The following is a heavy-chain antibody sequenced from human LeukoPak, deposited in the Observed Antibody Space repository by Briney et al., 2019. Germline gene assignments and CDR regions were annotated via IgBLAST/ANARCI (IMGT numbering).Heavy chain of an antibody. CDR3: AGGDRSGWYFDL. CDR2: ISYDGSNK. CDR1: GFTFSSYA. D-gene: IGHD6-19*01. Sequence: GGSLRLSCAASGFTFSSYAMHWVRQAPGKGLEWVAVISYDGSNKYYADSVKGRFTISRDNAKNSLYLQMNNLRAEDTALYRCAGGDRSGWYFDLWGQGTLDTVSS. J-gene: IGHJ4*02. V-gene: IGHV3-30-3*01.